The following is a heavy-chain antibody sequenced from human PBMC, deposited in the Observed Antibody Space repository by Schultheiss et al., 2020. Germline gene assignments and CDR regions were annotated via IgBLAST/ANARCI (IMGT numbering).Heavy chain of an antibody. Sequence: GGSLRLSCAASGFTFSSFEMIWVRQAPGKGLEWVSYIDGSGSTMYYADSVKGRFTISRDNAKNSLYLQMNSLRAEDTAVYYCARRAQGGYDDYWGQGTLVTVSS. V-gene: IGHV3-48*03. CDR1: GFTFSSFE. CDR2: IDGSGSTM. D-gene: IGHD5-12*01. J-gene: IGHJ4*02. CDR3: ARRAQGGYDDY.